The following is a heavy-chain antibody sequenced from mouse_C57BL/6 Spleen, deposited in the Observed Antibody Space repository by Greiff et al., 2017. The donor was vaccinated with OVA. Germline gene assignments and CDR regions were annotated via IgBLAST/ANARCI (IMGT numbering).Heavy chain of an antibody. J-gene: IGHJ4*01. D-gene: IGHD1-1*01. Sequence: VQLQQSGPVLVKPGASVKMSCKASGYTFPDYYMNWVKQSHGKSLEWIGVINPYNGGTIYNQKFKGKATLTVDKSSSTAYMELNSLTSEDSAVYYCASPGSSYYAMDYWGQGTSVTVSS. CDR2: INPYNGGT. V-gene: IGHV1-19*01. CDR3: ASPGSSYYAMDY. CDR1: GYTFPDYY.